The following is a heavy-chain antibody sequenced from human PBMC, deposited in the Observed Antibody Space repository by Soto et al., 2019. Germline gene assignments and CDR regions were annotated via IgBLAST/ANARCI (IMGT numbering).Heavy chain of an antibody. CDR2: IGSDGRRA. J-gene: IGHJ4*02. D-gene: IGHD4-17*01. CDR1: GFTFGRHG. Sequence: QVQLVESGGGVVQPGGSLRLSCAASGFTFGRHGMHWVRQAPGKGLEWVAVIGSDGRRASYADSVKGRFTISRDNGQNTIYLQMNSRRAEEAAVYFCPREDDYGDDGLDYWGQGPLVNVSS. CDR3: PREDDYGDDGLDY. V-gene: IGHV3-33*01.